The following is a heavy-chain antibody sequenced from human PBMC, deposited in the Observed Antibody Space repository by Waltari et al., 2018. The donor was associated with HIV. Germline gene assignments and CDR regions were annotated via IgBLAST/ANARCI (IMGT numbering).Heavy chain of an antibody. V-gene: IGHV4-34*01. Sequence: QVQLQQWGAGLLKPSETLSLTCAVSGGSFSAYYWSWIRQTPGKGLEWIGEINQSGNIHQPPSLKSRLTISVHPSKNQFSLKMTSMTAADTAVYYCARGSPTLQFYDDFSGYLDAFDVWGHGTMVTVSS. J-gene: IGHJ3*01. D-gene: IGHD3-22*01. CDR3: ARGSPTLQFYDDFSGYLDAFDV. CDR2: INQSGNI. CDR1: GGSFSAYY.